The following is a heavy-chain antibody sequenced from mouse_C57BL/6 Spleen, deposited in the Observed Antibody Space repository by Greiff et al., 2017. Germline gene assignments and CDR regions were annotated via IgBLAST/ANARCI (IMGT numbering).Heavy chain of an antibody. J-gene: IGHJ3*01. CDR2: INPNNGGT. CDR1: GYTFTDYN. Sequence: EVQLQQSGPELVKPGASVKIPCKASGYTFTDYNMDWVKQSHGKSLEWIGDINPNNGGTIYNQKFKGKATLTVDKSSSTAYMELRSLTSEDTAVYYCARRDDYYGSSGFAYWGQGTLVTVSA. V-gene: IGHV1-18*01. CDR3: ARRDDYYGSSGFAY. D-gene: IGHD1-1*01.